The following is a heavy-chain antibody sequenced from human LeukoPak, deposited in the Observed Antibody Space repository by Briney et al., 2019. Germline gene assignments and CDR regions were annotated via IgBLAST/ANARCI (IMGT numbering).Heavy chain of an antibody. CDR1: GGTFSSYA. CDR3: ARDSKSKPNWFDP. J-gene: IGHJ5*02. Sequence: GASVKVSCKASGGTFSSYAISWVRQAPGQGLEWMGGIIPIFGTANYAQKFQGRVTITADKSTSTAYMELRSLRSDDTAVYYCARDSKSKPNWFDPWGQGTLVTVSS. D-gene: IGHD2-2*01. V-gene: IGHV1-69*06. CDR2: IIPIFGTA.